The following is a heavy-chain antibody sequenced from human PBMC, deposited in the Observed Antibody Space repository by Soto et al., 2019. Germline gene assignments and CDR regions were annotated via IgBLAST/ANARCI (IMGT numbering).Heavy chain of an antibody. Sequence: KPSETLSLTCTVSGGSISSSSYYWGWIRQPPGKGLEWIGSIYYSGSTYYNPSLKSRVTISVDTSKNQFSLKLSSVTAADTAVYYCARRDLGNYALRRAFDIWGQGTMVTVSS. V-gene: IGHV4-39*01. CDR1: GGSISSSSYY. CDR2: IYYSGST. J-gene: IGHJ3*02. CDR3: ARRDLGNYALRRAFDI. D-gene: IGHD1-7*01.